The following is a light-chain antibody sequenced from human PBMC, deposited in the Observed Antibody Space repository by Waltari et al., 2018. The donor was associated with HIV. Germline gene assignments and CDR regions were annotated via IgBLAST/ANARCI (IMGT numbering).Light chain of an antibody. J-gene: IGLJ2*01. Sequence: QPVVTQEPSFTVSPGGTVIRPCASSAGVVNSGHFPYWFQQRPGQAPKTLIFDSNNRYSWTPARFTGSFLGGKAALTLTGAQPEDDADYYCLLSYDGDVVFGGGTKLTVL. CDR3: LLSYDGDVV. CDR2: DSN. CDR1: AGVVNSGHF. V-gene: IGLV7-46*01.